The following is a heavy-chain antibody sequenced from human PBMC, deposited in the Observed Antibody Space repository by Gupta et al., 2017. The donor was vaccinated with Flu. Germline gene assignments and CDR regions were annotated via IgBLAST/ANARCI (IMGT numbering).Heavy chain of an antibody. D-gene: IGHD2-21*01. CDR3: ARFGHCGEGNCAGFDY. Sequence: QVQLQESGPGLVKPSDTLSLTCTVSGGSISTYYWSCIRQPPGKGLECITYIHYSGSSNYNPSLKSRVTISVDTSKNQFSLKLSAVTAADTAVYYCARFGHCGEGNCAGFDYWGQGTLVTVSS. CDR2: IHYSGSS. CDR1: GGSISTYY. J-gene: IGHJ4*02. V-gene: IGHV4-59*07.